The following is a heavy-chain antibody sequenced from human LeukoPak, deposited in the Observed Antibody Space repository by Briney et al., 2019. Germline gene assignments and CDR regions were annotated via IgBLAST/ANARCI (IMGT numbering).Heavy chain of an antibody. CDR1: GGSISSGDYY. CDR2: IYYSGST. D-gene: IGHD3-3*01. J-gene: IGHJ6*03. V-gene: IGHV4-30-4*08. CDR3: ARANTIFGVVIILDYYYMDV. Sequence: SQTLSLTCTVSGGSISSGDYYWSWIRQPPGKGLEWIGYIYYSGSTYYNPSLKSRVTISVDTSKNQFSLKLSTVTAADTAVYYCARANTIFGVVIILDYYYMDVWGKGTTVTVSS.